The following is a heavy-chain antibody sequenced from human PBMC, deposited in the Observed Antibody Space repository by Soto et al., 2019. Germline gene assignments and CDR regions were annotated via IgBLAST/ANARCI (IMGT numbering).Heavy chain of an antibody. CDR1: GFSLSNARIG. V-gene: IGHV2-26*01. J-gene: IGHJ4*02. Sequence: SGPTLVNPTETLTLTCTVSGFSLSNARIGVSWIRQPPGKALEWLAHIFSNDEKSYSTSLKSRLTISKDTSKSQVVLTMTNMDPVDTATYYCARIRDFGVVIRPPSPAREYDYWGQGTLVTVSS. CDR2: IFSNDEK. CDR3: ARIRDFGVVIRPPSPAREYDY. D-gene: IGHD3-3*01.